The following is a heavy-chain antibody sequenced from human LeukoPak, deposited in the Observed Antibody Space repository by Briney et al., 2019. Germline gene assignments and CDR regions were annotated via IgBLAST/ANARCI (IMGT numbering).Heavy chain of an antibody. CDR2: MNRDGSEK. Sequence: GSLRLSCAASGFTFSSYWMSWVRQAPGKGLEWVANMNRDGSEKSYVDSIKGRFTISRDNAANSLYLQMNSLRVEDTAVYYCARDGGIIRFGGQDVWGQGTTVIVS. D-gene: IGHD3-16*01. J-gene: IGHJ6*02. CDR3: ARDGGIIRFGGQDV. CDR1: GFTFSSYW. V-gene: IGHV3-7*01.